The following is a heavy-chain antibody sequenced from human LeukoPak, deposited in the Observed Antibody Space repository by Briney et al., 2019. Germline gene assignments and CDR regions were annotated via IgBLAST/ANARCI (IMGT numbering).Heavy chain of an antibody. J-gene: IGHJ3*02. CDR2: MNPNSGNT. CDR1: GYTFTSYD. Sequence: PRASVKVSCKASGYTFTSYDINWVRQATGQGLEWMGWMNPNSGNTGYAQKFQGRVTITRNTSISTAYMELSSLRSEDTAVYYCARGPPLPFLEWLLGAFDIWGQGTMVTVSS. CDR3: ARGPPLPFLEWLLGAFDI. D-gene: IGHD3-3*02. V-gene: IGHV1-8*03.